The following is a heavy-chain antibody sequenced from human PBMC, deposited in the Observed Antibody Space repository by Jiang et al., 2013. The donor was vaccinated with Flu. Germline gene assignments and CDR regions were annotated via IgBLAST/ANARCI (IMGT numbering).Heavy chain of an antibody. CDR1: GYTFDAYG. CDR2: SVPIFGTA. J-gene: IGHJ6*02. V-gene: IGHV1-69*06. CDR3: ASPLGYCSSTSCSKPYGMDV. Sequence: SVKVSCKASGYTFDAYGISWVRQALDKGLSGWEGSVPIFGTANYAQKFQGRVTITADKSTSTAYMELSSLRSEDTAVYYCASPLGYCSSTSCSKPYGMDVWGQGTTVTVSS. D-gene: IGHD2-2*01.